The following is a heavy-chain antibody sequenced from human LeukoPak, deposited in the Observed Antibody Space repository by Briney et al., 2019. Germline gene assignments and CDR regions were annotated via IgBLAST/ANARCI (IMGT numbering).Heavy chain of an antibody. CDR3: ASRANNWFDP. CDR1: GGSFSGYY. J-gene: IGHJ5*02. Sequence: PSETLSLTCAVYGGSFSGYYWSWIRQPPGKGLEWIGEIDHSGSTNYNPSLKSRITISLDTPKNQFSLKLSSVTGADTAMYYCASRANNWFDPWGQGTLVTVSS. D-gene: IGHD1-26*01. CDR2: IDHSGST. V-gene: IGHV4-34*01.